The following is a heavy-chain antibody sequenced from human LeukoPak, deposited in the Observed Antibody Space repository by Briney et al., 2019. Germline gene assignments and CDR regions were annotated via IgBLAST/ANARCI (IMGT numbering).Heavy chain of an antibody. Sequence: SETLSLTCTVSGGSISSSSYYWGWIRQPPGKGLEWNESIYYSGSTYYNPSLKSRVTISVDTSKNRFSLKLSSVTAADTAVYYCARRFSSRWTDAFDIWGQGTMVTVSS. D-gene: IGHD6-13*01. CDR3: ARRFSSRWTDAFDI. CDR2: IYYSGST. CDR1: GGSISSSSYY. J-gene: IGHJ3*02. V-gene: IGHV4-39*01.